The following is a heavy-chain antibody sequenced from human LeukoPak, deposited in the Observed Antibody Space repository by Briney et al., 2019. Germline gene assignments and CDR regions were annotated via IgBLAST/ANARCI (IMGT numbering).Heavy chain of an antibody. CDR1: GFTFSSYA. D-gene: IGHD6-6*01. CDR2: ISGSGGST. Sequence: GGSLRLSCAASGFTFSSYAMSWVRQAPGKGLEWVSAISGSGGSTYYADSVEGRFTISRDNSKNTLYLQMSSLRAEDTAIYYCAKGRYSSSQYLADHWGQGTLVTVSS. J-gene: IGHJ4*02. CDR3: AKGRYSSSQYLADH. V-gene: IGHV3-23*01.